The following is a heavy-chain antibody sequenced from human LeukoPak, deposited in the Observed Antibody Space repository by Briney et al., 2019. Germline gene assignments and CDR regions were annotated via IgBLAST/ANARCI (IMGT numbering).Heavy chain of an antibody. CDR2: ISGSAGST. V-gene: IGHV3-23*01. D-gene: IGHD3-3*01. Sequence: PGGSLRLSCAASGFTFNSYAMSWVRQAPGKGLEWVSVISGSAGSTFYADSVKGRFTISRDTSKNTLYLQMNSLRAEDTAVYYCAKGLTYYDFWSGLDYWGQGTLVTVSS. CDR3: AKGLTYYDFWSGLDY. J-gene: IGHJ4*02. CDR1: GFTFNSYA.